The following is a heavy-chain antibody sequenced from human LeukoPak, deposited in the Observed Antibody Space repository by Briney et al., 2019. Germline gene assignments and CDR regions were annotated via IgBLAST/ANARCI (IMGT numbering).Heavy chain of an antibody. Sequence: GGSLRLSCSASGFTFRSYAMSWVREGAGKGLEWVSGISGSATDKYNADSVKGRFTISRDNSKNTLYLQINSLRAEDTAVYYCAKDRRATLYGEFEFWGQGTLVTVSS. J-gene: IGHJ4*02. CDR2: ISGSATDK. CDR1: GFTFRSYA. CDR3: AKDRRATLYGEFEF. V-gene: IGHV3-23*01. D-gene: IGHD2-15*01.